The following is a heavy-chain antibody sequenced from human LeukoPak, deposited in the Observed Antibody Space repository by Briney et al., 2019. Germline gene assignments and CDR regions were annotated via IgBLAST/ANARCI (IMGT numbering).Heavy chain of an antibody. J-gene: IGHJ4*02. D-gene: IGHD4-23*01. Sequence: GGSLRLSCAASGFTFSSYWMSWVRQAPGKGLEWVANIKKDGSEKYYVDSVKGRFTISRDNAKTSLYLQMNSLRAEDSAIYYCARGARWAYYFDYWGQGSLVTVSS. CDR1: GFTFSSYW. CDR2: IKKDGSEK. V-gene: IGHV3-7*03. CDR3: ARGARWAYYFDY.